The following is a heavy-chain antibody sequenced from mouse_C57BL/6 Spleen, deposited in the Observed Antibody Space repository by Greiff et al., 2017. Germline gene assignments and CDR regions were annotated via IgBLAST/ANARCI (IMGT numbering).Heavy chain of an antibody. CDR3: TRSRTGLDYFDY. CDR2: IYPGNSDT. D-gene: IGHD2-13*01. Sequence: VQLQQSGTVLARPGASVKMSCKTSGYTFTSYWMHWVKQRPGQGLEWIGAIYPGNSDTSYNQKFKGKAKLTAVTSASTAYMELSSLTNEDSAVYYCTRSRTGLDYFDYWGQGTTLTVSS. V-gene: IGHV1-5*01. CDR1: GYTFTSYW. J-gene: IGHJ2*01.